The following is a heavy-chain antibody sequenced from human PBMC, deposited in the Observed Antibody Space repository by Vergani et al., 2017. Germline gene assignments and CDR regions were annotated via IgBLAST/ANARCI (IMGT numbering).Heavy chain of an antibody. Sequence: VQLVESGGGLVKPGGSLRLSCAASGLTFSSYSMNWVRQAPGKGLEWVSSISSSSSYIYYADSVKGRFTIPRDNAKNSLYLQMNSLRAEDTAVYYCARPYSSSSGLYFDYWGQGTLVTVSS. D-gene: IGHD6-6*01. CDR1: GLTFSSYS. V-gene: IGHV3-21*01. J-gene: IGHJ4*02. CDR3: ARPYSSSSGLYFDY. CDR2: ISSSSSYI.